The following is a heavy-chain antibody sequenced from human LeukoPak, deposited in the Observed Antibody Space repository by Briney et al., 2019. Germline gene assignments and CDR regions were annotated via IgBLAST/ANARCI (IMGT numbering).Heavy chain of an antibody. CDR1: GFTFSSYS. V-gene: IGHV3-21*01. Sequence: GGSLRLSCAASGFTFSSYSMNWVRQAPGKGLEWVSSISSSSSYIYYADSVKGRFTISRDNAKNSLYLQMNSLRAGDTAVYYCAREDFWSGYPLYYFDYWGQGTLVTVSS. J-gene: IGHJ4*02. CDR2: ISSSSSYI. D-gene: IGHD3-3*01. CDR3: AREDFWSGYPLYYFDY.